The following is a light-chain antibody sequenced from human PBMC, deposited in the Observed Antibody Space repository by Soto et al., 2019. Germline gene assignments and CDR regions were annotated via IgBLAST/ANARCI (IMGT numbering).Light chain of an antibody. CDR3: LQHNTYPLT. J-gene: IGKJ4*01. V-gene: IGKV1-17*03. Sequence: DIQMTPSPSAMSASVGDRVTITCRASQGLTNYLAWFQQKPGKVPKSLIYAASSLQSGVPSRFSGSGSGTEFTLTISSLQPEDSATYYCLQHNTYPLTFGGGTKVDIK. CDR2: AAS. CDR1: QGLTNY.